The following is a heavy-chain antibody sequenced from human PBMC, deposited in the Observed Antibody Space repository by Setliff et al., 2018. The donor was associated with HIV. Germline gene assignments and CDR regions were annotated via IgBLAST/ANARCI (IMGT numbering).Heavy chain of an antibody. V-gene: IGHV4-4*02. J-gene: IGHJ4*02. D-gene: IGHD5-12*01. CDR2: IIHSGGT. Sequence: SETLSLTCAVSGGSISSSNWWSWVRQPPGKGLEWIGEIIHSGGTNYNPSLKSRVTISVDTSKNQFSLKLSSVTAADTAVYYCARRSGYAEDYWGQGTLVTVSS. CDR3: ARRSGYAEDY. CDR1: GGSISSSNW.